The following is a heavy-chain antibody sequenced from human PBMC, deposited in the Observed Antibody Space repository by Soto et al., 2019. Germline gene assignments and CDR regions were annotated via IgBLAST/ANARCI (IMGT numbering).Heavy chain of an antibody. V-gene: IGHV1-46*01. D-gene: IGHD6-19*01. CDR3: ARDHTGIAVLHRWKYFQH. CDR1: GYTFTSYY. J-gene: IGHJ1*01. CDR2: INPSGGST. Sequence: ASVKVSCKASGYTFTSYYMHWVRQAPGQGLEWMGIINPSGGSTSYAQKFQGRVTMTRDTSTSTVYMELSSLRSEDTAVYYCARDHTGIAVLHRWKYFQHWGQGTLVTVSS.